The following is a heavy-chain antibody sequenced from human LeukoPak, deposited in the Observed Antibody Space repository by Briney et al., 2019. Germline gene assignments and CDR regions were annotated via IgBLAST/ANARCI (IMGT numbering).Heavy chain of an antibody. D-gene: IGHD3-10*01. J-gene: IGHJ6*03. V-gene: IGHV3-11*01. CDR3: ARPRPYGSGGYYYYYMDV. CDR1: GFTFSDYY. Sequence: GGSLRLSCAASGFTFSDYYMSWIRQAPGKGLEWVSYISSSGSTIYYADSVKGRFTISRDNAKNSLYLQMNSLRAEDTAVYYCARPRPYGSGGYYYYYMDVWGKGTTVTISS. CDR2: ISSSGSTI.